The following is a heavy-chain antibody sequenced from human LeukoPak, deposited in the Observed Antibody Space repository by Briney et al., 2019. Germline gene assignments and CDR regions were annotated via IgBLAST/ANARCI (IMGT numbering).Heavy chain of an antibody. CDR1: GYTFTSYA. CDR2: INAGNGNT. Sequence: ASVKVSCKASGYTFTSYATHWVRQAPGQRLEWMGWINAGNGNTKYSQKFQGRVTITRDTSASTAYMELSSLRSEDTAVYYCARESRLGYSSSWGYWGQGTLVTVSS. V-gene: IGHV1-3*01. CDR3: ARESRLGYSSSWGY. J-gene: IGHJ4*02. D-gene: IGHD6-13*01.